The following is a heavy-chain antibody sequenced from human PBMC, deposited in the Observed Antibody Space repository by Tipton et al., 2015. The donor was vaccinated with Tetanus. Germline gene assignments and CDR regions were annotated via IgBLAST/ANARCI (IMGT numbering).Heavy chain of an antibody. J-gene: IGHJ5*02. CDR2: VYFEGST. Sequence: TLSLTCIVSGASISDKKYYWGWIRQAPGKGLEWIASVYFEGSTYYSPSLKSRLTIDVDTSQNLFSLRLTSVTAADTAVYYCARHLYGYWFDPWGQGALVIVSS. CDR1: GASISDKKYY. V-gene: IGHV4-39*02. D-gene: IGHD5-24*01. CDR3: ARHLYGYWFDP.